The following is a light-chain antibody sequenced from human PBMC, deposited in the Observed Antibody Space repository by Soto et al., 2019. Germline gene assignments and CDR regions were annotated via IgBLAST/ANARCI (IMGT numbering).Light chain of an antibody. Sequence: QPVLTQPPSVSGAPGQRVTISCTGSGSDIGAGYDVHWYQQVPGAAPKLLIYGNNNRPSGVPDRFSGSKSGTSASLAITGLQDEDEADYYCQSYDSSLSVVVFGGGTKVTVL. CDR1: GSDIGAGYD. CDR3: QSYDSSLSVVV. CDR2: GNN. V-gene: IGLV1-40*01. J-gene: IGLJ3*02.